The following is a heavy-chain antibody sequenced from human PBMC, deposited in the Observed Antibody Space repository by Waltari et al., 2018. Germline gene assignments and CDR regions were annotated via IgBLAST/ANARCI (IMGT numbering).Heavy chain of an antibody. CDR3: AREYSSGWSTGRDAFDI. V-gene: IGHV1-69*13. CDR1: GGTFSSYA. J-gene: IGHJ3*02. D-gene: IGHD6-19*01. Sequence: QVQLVQSGAEVKKPGSSVKVSCKASGGTFSSYAISWVRQAPGQGLEWMGGIIPIFGTANYAQKFQGRVTITADESTSTAYMELSSLRSEDTAVYYCAREYSSGWSTGRDAFDIWGQGTMVTVSS. CDR2: IIPIFGTA.